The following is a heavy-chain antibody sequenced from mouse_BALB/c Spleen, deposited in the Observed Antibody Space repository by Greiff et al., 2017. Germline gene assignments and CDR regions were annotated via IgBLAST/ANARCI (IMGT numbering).Heavy chain of an antibody. CDR1: GFAFSSYW. V-gene: IGHV1-80*01. CDR2: IYPGDGDT. Sequence: QVQLQQSGTELVRPGSSVKISCKASGFAFSSYWMNWVNQTPGQGLEWIGQIYPGDGDTNYNGKFKGKDTLTADKSSNTAYVQLSSLTSEDSAVYFCERDYCDGSDDWDFDVWGAGTTVTVSS. CDR3: ERDYCDGSDDWDFDV. J-gene: IGHJ1*01. D-gene: IGHD1-1*01.